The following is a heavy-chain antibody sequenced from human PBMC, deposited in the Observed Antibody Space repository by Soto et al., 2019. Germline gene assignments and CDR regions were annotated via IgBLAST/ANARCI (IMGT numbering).Heavy chain of an antibody. J-gene: IGHJ5*01. CDR1: GYAFSGYR. CDR3: ARDLGPPNWFDS. V-gene: IGHV1-18*01. Sequence: QVQLVQSGAEMKQPGASVKVSCKTSGYAFSGYRLSWVGQGPGQGLEWMGWISGYNGNTDYAQKFQGRVTMTTDTSTSTAYMELRSLRSDDTAVYYCARDLGPPNWFDSWGQGTLVTVSS. CDR2: ISGYNGNT. D-gene: IGHD2-8*01.